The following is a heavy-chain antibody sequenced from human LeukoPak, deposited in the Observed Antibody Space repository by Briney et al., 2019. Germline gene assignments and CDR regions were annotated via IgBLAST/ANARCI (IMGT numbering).Heavy chain of an antibody. Sequence: GGSLRLSCAASGFAFSSYWMSWVRQAPGKGLEWVANIKQDGSEKYYVDSVKGRFTIPRDNAKNSLYLQMNSLRAEDAAVYYCARELAVAGTVYYYYYYGMDVWGQGTTVTVSS. CDR1: GFAFSSYW. D-gene: IGHD6-19*01. J-gene: IGHJ6*02. CDR3: ARELAVAGTVYYYYYYGMDV. CDR2: IKQDGSEK. V-gene: IGHV3-7*01.